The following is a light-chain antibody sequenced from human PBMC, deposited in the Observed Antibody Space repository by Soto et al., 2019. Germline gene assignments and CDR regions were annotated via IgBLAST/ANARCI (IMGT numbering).Light chain of an antibody. J-gene: IGKJ2*01. Sequence: IVLTQSPGTLSLSPGERATLSCRASQSFSSSYLAWYQQQPGQAPRHLIYASFKRAAGSPDRFIGSDSGTDFALSISRLEPEDFAMYYCQHDGSSHMYTFGQGTRLEV. CDR2: ASF. CDR3: QHDGSSHMYT. V-gene: IGKV3-20*01. CDR1: QSFSSSY.